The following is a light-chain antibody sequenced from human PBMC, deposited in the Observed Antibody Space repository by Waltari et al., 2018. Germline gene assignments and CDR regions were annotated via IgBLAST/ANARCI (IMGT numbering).Light chain of an antibody. J-gene: IGKJ2*01. V-gene: IGKV1-33*01. Sequence: DIQMTQSPSSLSASVGDRVTITCQASQDIRTYLNWYQQRPGKAPKLLIYAASNLETGVPSRFSGSGSGTEFSFTISSLQPEDYASYYCQQYDSFPYTFGQGTTLEIK. CDR2: AAS. CDR3: QQYDSFPYT. CDR1: QDIRTY.